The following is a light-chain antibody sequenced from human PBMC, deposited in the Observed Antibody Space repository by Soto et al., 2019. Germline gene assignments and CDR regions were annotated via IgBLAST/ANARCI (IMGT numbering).Light chain of an antibody. CDR1: SGHSSYI. J-gene: IGLJ1*01. Sequence: QSVLTQSSSASASLGSSVSLTCTLSSGHSSYIIAWHQQQPGKAPRYLMKLEGSGSYNKGSGVPDRFSGSSSGADRYLTISSLQFDDEADYYCETWDSNTYVFGTGTKVTVL. CDR2: LEGSGSY. V-gene: IGLV4-60*02. CDR3: ETWDSNTYV.